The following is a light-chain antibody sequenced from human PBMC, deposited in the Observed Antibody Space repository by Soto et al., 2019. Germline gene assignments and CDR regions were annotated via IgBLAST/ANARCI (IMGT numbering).Light chain of an antibody. CDR3: QQYNSYPWT. J-gene: IGKJ1*01. V-gene: IGKV1-5*03. CDR2: KAS. Sequence: DIQMTQSPSTLSASVGDRVTITCRASQSISSWLAWYQQKPGKAPKLLIYKASSLESVVPSKFSGSGSGTEFTLTISSLQPDDFATYYCQQYNSYPWTFGQGPKVEIK. CDR1: QSISSW.